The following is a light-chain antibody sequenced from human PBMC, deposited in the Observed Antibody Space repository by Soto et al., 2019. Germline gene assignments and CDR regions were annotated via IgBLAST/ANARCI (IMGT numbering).Light chain of an antibody. V-gene: IGKV3-15*01. CDR3: QQRSNSPGT. CDR1: QTVRNN. Sequence: ELVLTQSPGTLSLSPGERATLSCRASQTVRNNYLAWYQQKPGQAPRLLIYGASTRATGIPARFSGSGSGTEFTLTISSLQSEDFAIYYCQQRSNSPGTFGQGTKVDIK. J-gene: IGKJ1*01. CDR2: GAS.